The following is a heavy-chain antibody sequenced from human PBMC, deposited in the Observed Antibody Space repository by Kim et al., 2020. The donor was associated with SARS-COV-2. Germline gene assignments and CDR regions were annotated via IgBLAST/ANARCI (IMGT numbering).Heavy chain of an antibody. CDR3: AKDIFGTRDCSSTSCYRYYYYGMDV. V-gene: IGHV3-9*01. CDR1: GFTFDDYA. Sequence: GGSLRLSCAASGFTFDDYAMHWVRQAPGKGLEWVSGISWNSGSIGYADSVKGRFTISRDNAKNSLYLQMISLRAEDTALYYCAKDIFGTRDCSSTSCYRYYYYGMDVWGQGTTVTVSS. CDR2: ISWNSGSI. D-gene: IGHD2-2*01. J-gene: IGHJ6*02.